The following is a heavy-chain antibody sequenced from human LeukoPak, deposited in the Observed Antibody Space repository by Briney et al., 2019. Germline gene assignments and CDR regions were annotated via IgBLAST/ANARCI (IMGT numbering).Heavy chain of an antibody. CDR1: GGTFSSYA. J-gene: IGHJ4*02. V-gene: IGHV1-69*04. D-gene: IGHD3-16*01. CDR3: ARDLMENSYGY. CDR2: IIPILGIA. Sequence: ASVKVSCKASGGTFSSYAISWVRQAPGQGLEWMGRIIPILGIANYAQKFQGRVTITADKSTSTAYMELSSLRSEDTAVYYCARDLMENSYGYWGQGTLVTVSS.